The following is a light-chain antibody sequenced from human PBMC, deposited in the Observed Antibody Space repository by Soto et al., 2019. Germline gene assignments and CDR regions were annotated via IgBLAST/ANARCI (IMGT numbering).Light chain of an antibody. CDR2: GAS. Sequence: EIVMTQSPATLSVSPGERATLSCRASQSVSSNLAWYQQKPGQAPRLLIYGASTRATGIPARFSGSGSGTEFTLTISSLQCEDFAVYYCQLYNNWPQTFGQGTKVEIK. CDR1: QSVSSN. J-gene: IGKJ1*01. CDR3: QLYNNWPQT. V-gene: IGKV3-15*01.